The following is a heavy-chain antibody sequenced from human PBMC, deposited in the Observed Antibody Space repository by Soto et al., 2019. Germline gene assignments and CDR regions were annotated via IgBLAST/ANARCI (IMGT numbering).Heavy chain of an antibody. V-gene: IGHV4-59*08. CDR1: GGSISSYY. D-gene: IGHD3-10*01. J-gene: IGHJ6*03. CDR2: IYYKGNT. Sequence: PSDTLSLTCTVSGGSISSYYWSWIRQPPGKGLEWLGYIYYKGNTNYNPSLKSRVTISVDTSKNQFSLKLSSVTAADTAVYYCARHKFGRLDPYYYYYLDVWGKGTTVTVSS. CDR3: ARHKFGRLDPYYYYYLDV.